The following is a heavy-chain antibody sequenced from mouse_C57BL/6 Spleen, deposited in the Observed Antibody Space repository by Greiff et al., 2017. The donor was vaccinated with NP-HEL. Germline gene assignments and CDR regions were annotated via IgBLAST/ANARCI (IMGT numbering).Heavy chain of an antibody. CDR2: IDPENGDT. J-gene: IGHJ1*03. D-gene: IGHD1-1*01. CDR1: GFNIKDDY. CDR3: TINYYGSSYLSYWYFDV. V-gene: IGHV14-4*01. Sequence: VQLQQSGAELVRPGASVKLSCTASGFNIKDDYMHWVKQRPEQGLEWIGWIDPENGDTEYASKFQGKATITADTSSNTAYLQLSSLTSEDTAVYYCTINYYGSSYLSYWYFDVWGTGTTVTVSS.